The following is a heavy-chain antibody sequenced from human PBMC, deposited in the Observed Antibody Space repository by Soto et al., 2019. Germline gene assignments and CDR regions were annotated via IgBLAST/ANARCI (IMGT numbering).Heavy chain of an antibody. CDR3: TRARYGDHFDS. J-gene: IGHJ4*02. Sequence: SETLSLTCSVSGDSMTGANWGWFRQSPEKGLEWIGYIDYSGSTNYNPSLRSRITITIDTSSNQFSLNLASVTAAVAAVYYCTRARYGDHFDSWGQGTLVTVSS. V-gene: IGHV4-59*01. CDR1: GDSMTGAN. D-gene: IGHD4-17*01. CDR2: IDYSGST.